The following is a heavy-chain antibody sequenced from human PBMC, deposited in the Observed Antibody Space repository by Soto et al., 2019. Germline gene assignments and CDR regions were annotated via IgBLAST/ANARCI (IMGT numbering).Heavy chain of an antibody. CDR3: ARGGPAAGFDL. CDR2: VKPNTGDS. Sequence: QVQLVQSGAEVKKPGASVKVSCKASGYTFTTNDINWVRQASGQGLEWMGWVKPNTGDSGSAQDFQGRITMTRDTATSTAYMELSSLRSEDTAVYYCARGGPAAGFDLWGQGTLVTVSS. V-gene: IGHV1-8*01. J-gene: IGHJ4*02. D-gene: IGHD6-13*01. CDR1: GYTFTTND.